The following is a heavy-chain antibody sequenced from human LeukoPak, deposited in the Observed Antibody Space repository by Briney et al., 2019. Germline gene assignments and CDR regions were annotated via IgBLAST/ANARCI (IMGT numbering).Heavy chain of an antibody. CDR1: GGSISSYY. D-gene: IGHD5-18*01. CDR2: IYYSGST. Sequence: SETLSLTCTVSGGSISSYYWSWIRQPPGKGLEWIGAIYYSGSTYYNPSLKSRVTISVDTSKNQFSLKLSSVTAADTAVYYCARTPIVTAINWGEEYFDYWGQGTLVTVSS. V-gene: IGHV4-59*12. J-gene: IGHJ4*02. CDR3: ARTPIVTAINWGEEYFDY.